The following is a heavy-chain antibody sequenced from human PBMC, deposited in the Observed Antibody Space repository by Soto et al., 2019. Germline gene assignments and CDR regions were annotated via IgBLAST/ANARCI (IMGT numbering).Heavy chain of an antibody. J-gene: IGHJ3*02. CDR1: GGSISSYY. CDR2: IYYSGST. CDR3: ARHLKAELDYDAFDI. D-gene: IGHD1-26*01. Sequence: TLSLTCTVSGGSISSYYWSWIRQPPGKGLEWIGYIYYSGSTNYNPSLKSRVTISVDTSKNQFSLKLSSVTAADTAVYYCARHLKAELDYDAFDIWGQGTMVTVSS. V-gene: IGHV4-59*08.